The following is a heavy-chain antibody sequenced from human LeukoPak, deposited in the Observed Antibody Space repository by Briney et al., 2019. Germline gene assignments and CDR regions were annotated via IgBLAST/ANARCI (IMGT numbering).Heavy chain of an antibody. V-gene: IGHV1-18*01. Sequence: ASVKVSCKASGYTFTNYGVSWVRQAPGQGLEWMGWISAYNGNTDYAQKLQGRVTMTTDTSTSTAYMELRSLRSDDTAVYYCATDRNYYDSSGYYSGVDYWGQGTLVTVSS. J-gene: IGHJ4*02. D-gene: IGHD3-22*01. CDR1: GYTFTNYG. CDR2: ISAYNGNT. CDR3: ATDRNYYDSSGYYSGVDY.